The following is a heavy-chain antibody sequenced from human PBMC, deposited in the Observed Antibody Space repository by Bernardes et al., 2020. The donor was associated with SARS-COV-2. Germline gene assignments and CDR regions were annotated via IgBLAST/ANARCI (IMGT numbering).Heavy chain of an antibody. J-gene: IGHJ4*02. Sequence: GGSLRLSCAASGFTFDDYAMHWVRQAPGKGLEWVSGISWNSGSIGYADSVKGRFTISRDNAKNSLYLQMNSLRAEDTALYYCATLGDGGYYLNDYWGQGTLVTVSS. CDR3: ATLGDGGYYLNDY. D-gene: IGHD3-22*01. CDR2: ISWNSGSI. V-gene: IGHV3-9*01. CDR1: GFTFDDYA.